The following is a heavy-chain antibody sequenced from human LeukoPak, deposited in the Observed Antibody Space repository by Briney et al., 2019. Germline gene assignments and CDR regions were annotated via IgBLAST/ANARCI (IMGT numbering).Heavy chain of an antibody. CDR3: ARGTSNYDFWSGYYPTPTSYYGMDV. Sequence: SVKVSCKASGGTFSSYAISWVRQAPGQGLEWMGGIIPIFGTANYAQKFQGGVTITADESTSTAYMELSSLRSEDTAVYYCARGTSNYDFWSGYYPTPTSYYGMDVWGQGTTVTVSS. V-gene: IGHV1-69*13. J-gene: IGHJ6*02. CDR1: GGTFSSYA. CDR2: IIPIFGTA. D-gene: IGHD3-3*01.